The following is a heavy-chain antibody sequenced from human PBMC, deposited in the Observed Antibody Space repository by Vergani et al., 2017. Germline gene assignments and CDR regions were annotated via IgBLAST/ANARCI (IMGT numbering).Heavy chain of an antibody. CDR2: MNPNSGNT. Sequence: QVQLVQSGAEVKKPGASVKVSCKASGYTFTSYDINWVRQATGQGLEWMGWMNPNSGNTGYAQKFQGRVTMTRNTSISTAYIELSRLRSDDTAVYYCARDRGDIVVVPAAINYYYYYMDVWGKGTTVTVSS. CDR3: ARDRGDIVVVPAAINYYYYYMDV. CDR1: GYTFTSYD. D-gene: IGHD2-2*02. J-gene: IGHJ6*03. V-gene: IGHV1-8*01.